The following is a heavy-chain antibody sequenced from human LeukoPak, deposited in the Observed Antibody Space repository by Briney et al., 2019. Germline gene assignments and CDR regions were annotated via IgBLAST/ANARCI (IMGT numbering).Heavy chain of an antibody. V-gene: IGHV1-8*03. CDR2: MNPNSGNT. J-gene: IGHJ4*02. D-gene: IGHD3-3*01. CDR1: GYTFTSYD. CDR3: ARGGLPGVVNDFWSGYSHTPLDY. Sequence: ASVKVSCKASGYTFTSYDINWVRQATGQGLEWMGWMNPNSGNTGYAQKFQGRVTITRNTSISTAYMELSSLRSEDTAVYYCARGGLPGVVNDFWSGYSHTPLDYWGREPWSPSPQ.